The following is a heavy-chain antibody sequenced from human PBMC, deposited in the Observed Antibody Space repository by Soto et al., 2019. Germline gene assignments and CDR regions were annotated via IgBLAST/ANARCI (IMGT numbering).Heavy chain of an antibody. CDR3: ARSSGGVFGIIIEGSNWLAP. D-gene: IGHD3-16*02. V-gene: IGHV1-18*04. Sequence: ASVKVSCNASGYTLTNYGISWVRHAPGQGLEWMGWISGYSGNTNYAQKFHGRVTMTADTSASTAYMEVRSLRSEDTAVYYCARSSGGVFGIIIEGSNWLAPWGQGSLVTVSS. CDR1: GYTLTNYG. CDR2: ISGYSGNT. J-gene: IGHJ5*02.